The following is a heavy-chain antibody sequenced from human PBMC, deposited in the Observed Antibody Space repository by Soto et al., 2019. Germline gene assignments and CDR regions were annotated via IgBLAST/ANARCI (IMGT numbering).Heavy chain of an antibody. CDR2: IKQDGSEK. Sequence: PGGSLRLSCAASGFTFSSYWTSWVRQAPGKGLEWVANIKQDGSEKYYVDSVKGRFTISRDNAKNSLYLQMNSLRAEDTAVYYCARPTPYYDFWSGYATNWFDPWGQGTLVTVSS. CDR1: GFTFSSYW. D-gene: IGHD3-3*01. J-gene: IGHJ5*02. CDR3: ARPTPYYDFWSGYATNWFDP. V-gene: IGHV3-7*05.